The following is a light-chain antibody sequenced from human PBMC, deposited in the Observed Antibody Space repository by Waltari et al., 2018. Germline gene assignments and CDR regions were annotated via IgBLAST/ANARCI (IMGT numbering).Light chain of an antibody. CDR3: DSRDSSGNHEV. J-gene: IGLJ2*01. CDR2: GQN. V-gene: IGLV3-19*01. Sequence: SSKLTQDPVVSVALGQTVRITFQGDSLKRYHASWYQQKPGQAPVLVIYGQNNRPSGIADRFSGSTSGNTASLTITGAQAEDEADYYCDSRDSSGNHEVFGGGTKLTVL. CDR1: SLKRYH.